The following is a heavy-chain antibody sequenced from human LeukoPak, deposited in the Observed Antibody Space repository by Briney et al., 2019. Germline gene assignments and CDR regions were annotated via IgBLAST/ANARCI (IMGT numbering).Heavy chain of an antibody. CDR1: GYTFTGYY. CDR3: ARDLPHYYDSSGYYFREDY. D-gene: IGHD3-22*01. V-gene: IGHV1-46*01. J-gene: IGHJ4*02. CDR2: INPSGGST. Sequence: GASVRVSCKASGYTFTGYYMHWVRQAPGQGLEWMGIINPSGGSTSYAQKFQGRVTMTRDTSTSTVYMELSSLRSEDTAVYYCARDLPHYYDSSGYYFREDYWGQGTLVTVSS.